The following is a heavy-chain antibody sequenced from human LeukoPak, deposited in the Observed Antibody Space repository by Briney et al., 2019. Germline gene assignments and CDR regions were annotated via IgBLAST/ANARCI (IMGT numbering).Heavy chain of an antibody. CDR1: GDSFSSNSAA. CDR2: TYYKSKWYN. CDR3: ARVLYDSSGFYSFYAFDI. V-gene: IGHV6-1*01. Sequence: QTLSLTYAISGDSFSSNSAAWDWIRQSPSRGLEWLVRTYYKSKWYNDYAVSVKSRIIINPDTSKNQFSLQLNSVTPEDTAVYSCARVLYDSSGFYSFYAFDIWGQGTMVTASS. J-gene: IGHJ3*02. D-gene: IGHD3-22*01.